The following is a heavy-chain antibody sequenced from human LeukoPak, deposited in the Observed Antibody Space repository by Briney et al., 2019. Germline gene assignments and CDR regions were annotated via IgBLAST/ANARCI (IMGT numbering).Heavy chain of an antibody. Sequence: SETLSLTCTVSGGSISSYYWSWIRQPPGKGLEWIGYIYYSGDTNYNPSLKGRVTISVDTSKNQVSLKLSSVTAADTAVYYCARDPSGYFNCWGQGTLVTVSS. V-gene: IGHV4-59*01. CDR2: IYYSGDT. CDR3: ARDPSGYFNC. CDR1: GGSISSYY. D-gene: IGHD3-22*01. J-gene: IGHJ4*02.